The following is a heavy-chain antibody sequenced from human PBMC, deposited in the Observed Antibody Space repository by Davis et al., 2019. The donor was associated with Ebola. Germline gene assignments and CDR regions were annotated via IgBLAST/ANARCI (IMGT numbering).Heavy chain of an antibody. CDR1: GDSISSRNW. CDR3: ARALLLWFGELIFVSNWFDP. J-gene: IGHJ5*02. V-gene: IGHV4-4*02. CDR2: INHSGST. D-gene: IGHD3-10*01. Sequence: MPGGSLRLSCAVSGDSISSRNWWSWVRQSAGKGLEWIGEINHSGSTNYNPSLKSRVTISVDTSKNQFSLKLSSVTAADTAVYYCARALLLWFGELIFVSNWFDPWGQGTLVTVSS.